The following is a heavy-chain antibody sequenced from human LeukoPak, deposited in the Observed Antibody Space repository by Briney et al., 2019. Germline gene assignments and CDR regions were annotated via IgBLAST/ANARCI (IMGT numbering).Heavy chain of an antibody. Sequence: PVASVKVSCKASGGTFSSYAISWVRQAPGQGLEWMGGIIPIFGTANYAQKFQGRVTITTDESTSTAYMELSSLRSEDTAVYYCAKDVGGQWLIIGGYFDYWGQGTLVTVSS. D-gene: IGHD6-19*01. CDR3: AKDVGGQWLIIGGYFDY. V-gene: IGHV1-69*05. CDR2: IIPIFGTA. J-gene: IGHJ4*02. CDR1: GGTFSSYA.